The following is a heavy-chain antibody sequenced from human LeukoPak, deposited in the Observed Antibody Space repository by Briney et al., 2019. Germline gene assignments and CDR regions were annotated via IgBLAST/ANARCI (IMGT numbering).Heavy chain of an antibody. V-gene: IGHV3-21*01. CDR1: GFTFSSYS. D-gene: IGHD3-10*01. CDR3: ARGIRGLFDY. J-gene: IGHJ4*02. CDR2: ISSSSYI. Sequence: GGSLRLSCAASGFTFSSYSMNWVRQAPGKGLEWVSSISSSSYIYYADSVKGRFTISRDNAKNSLYLQMYSLRAEDTAVYYCARGIRGLFDYWGQGTLVTVSS.